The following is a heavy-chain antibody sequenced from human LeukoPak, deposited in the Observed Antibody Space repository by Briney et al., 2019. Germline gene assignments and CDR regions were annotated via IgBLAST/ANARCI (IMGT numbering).Heavy chain of an antibody. CDR3: ATDQLSGYSSSWLFDY. D-gene: IGHD6-13*01. J-gene: IGHJ4*02. V-gene: IGHV1-8*01. CDR1: GYTFTSYD. CDR2: MDPNSGNT. Sequence: ASVKVSCKASGYTFTSYDINWVRQATGQGLEWMGWMDPNSGNTGYAQKFQGRVTMTRNTSISTAYMELSSLRSEDTAVYYCATDQLSGYSSSWLFDYWGQGTLVTVSS.